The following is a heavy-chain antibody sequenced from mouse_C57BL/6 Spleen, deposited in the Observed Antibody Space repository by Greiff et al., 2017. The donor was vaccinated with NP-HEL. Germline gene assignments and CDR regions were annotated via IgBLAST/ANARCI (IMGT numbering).Heavy chain of an antibody. CDR3: AKSSKYYFDV. CDR2: IWGAGST. V-gene: IGHV2-3*01. CDR1: GFPLTRYR. Sequence: VQGAASGPGLAAPSQSLSITCTVSGFPLTRYRVSWVRQPQGKGLEWLGVIWGAGSTNYYSALISRLSISKDNSKSQVFLILNSLQTDDTAAYYCAKSSKYYFDVWGKGTTLTVSS. J-gene: IGHJ2*01. D-gene: IGHD1-1*01.